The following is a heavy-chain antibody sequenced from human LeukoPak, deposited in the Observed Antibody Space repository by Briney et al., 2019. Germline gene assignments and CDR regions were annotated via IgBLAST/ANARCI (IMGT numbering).Heavy chain of an antibody. V-gene: IGHV1-2*02. J-gene: IGHJ3*01. CDR2: INPNSGGT. D-gene: IGHD2-2*01. CDR3: ASKGAGYCTSNSCQGAFDL. Sequence: GGSLRLSCAASGFTFSGSAMHWVRQAPGQGLEWMGWINPNSGGTNYAQKFQGRVTMTRDTSISTGYMELSSLRSDDTAVYYCASKGAGYCTSNSCQGAFDLWGQGTMVTVSS. CDR1: GFTFSGSA.